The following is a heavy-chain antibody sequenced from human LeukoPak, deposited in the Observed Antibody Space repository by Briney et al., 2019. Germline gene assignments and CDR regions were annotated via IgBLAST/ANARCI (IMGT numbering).Heavy chain of an antibody. CDR3: AREIDYDFWSGPHDY. V-gene: IGHV3-74*01. Sequence: PGGSLRLSCAASGFTFSSYWMHWVRQAPGKWLVWVSRINSDGSSTSYADSVKGRFTISRDNAKNTLYLQMNSLRAEDTAVYYCAREIDYDFWSGPHDYWGQGTLGTVSS. J-gene: IGHJ4*02. CDR2: INSDGSST. D-gene: IGHD3-3*01. CDR1: GFTFSSYW.